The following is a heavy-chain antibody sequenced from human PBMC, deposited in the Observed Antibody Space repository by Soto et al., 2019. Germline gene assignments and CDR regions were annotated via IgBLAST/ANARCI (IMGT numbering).Heavy chain of an antibody. CDR3: VRTTYGDRDY. D-gene: IGHD4-17*01. J-gene: IGHJ4*02. CDR1: GFTLSDHY. CDR2: SRNKAKSYTT. Sequence: EVQLVESGGGLVQPGGSLRLSCAIFGFTLSDHYMDWIRQAPGKGLEWVGRSRNKAKSYTTDYAASVKGRVTISRDDSQNSLYLQLNSLKTEDTAVYYCVRTTYGDRDYWGQGTLVTVSS. V-gene: IGHV3-72*01.